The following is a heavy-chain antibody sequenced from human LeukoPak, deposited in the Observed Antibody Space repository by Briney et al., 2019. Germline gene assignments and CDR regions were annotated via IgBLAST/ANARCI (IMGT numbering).Heavy chain of an antibody. CDR1: GGSFSGYY. J-gene: IGHJ4*02. V-gene: IGHV4-34*01. D-gene: IGHD3-3*01. Sequence: KPSETLSLTCAVYGGSFSGYYWSWIRQPPGKGLEWIGEINHTGSTNYNPSLKSRVTISVDTSKNQFSLKLSSVTAADTAVYYCARGRVLRSYLTRRGDFFDYWGQGTLVTVSS. CDR2: INHTGST. CDR3: ARGRVLRSYLTRRGDFFDY.